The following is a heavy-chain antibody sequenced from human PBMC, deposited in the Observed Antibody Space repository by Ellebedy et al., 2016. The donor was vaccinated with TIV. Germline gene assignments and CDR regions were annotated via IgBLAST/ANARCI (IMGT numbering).Heavy chain of an antibody. J-gene: IGHJ4*02. CDR2: ISSDGVSA. CDR3: VKWGYRYGFGDH. Sequence: PGGSLRLSCSASGFTFSSYAMFRVRQAPGKGLEYVSAISSDGVSAYYADSVKGRFTMSRDDSKNMLYLQMSSLRAEDTAVYYCVKWGYRYGFGDHWGQGTLVTVSS. V-gene: IGHV3-64D*09. D-gene: IGHD5-18*01. CDR1: GFTFSSYA.